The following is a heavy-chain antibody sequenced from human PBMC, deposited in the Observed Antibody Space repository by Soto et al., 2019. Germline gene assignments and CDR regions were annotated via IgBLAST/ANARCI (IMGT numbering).Heavy chain of an antibody. D-gene: IGHD4-4*01. CDR1: GFSLSTSGVG. CDR3: AHRQTTVSWGTFDY. J-gene: IGHJ4*02. CDR2: IYWDDDK. Sequence: QITLKESGPTLVKPTQTLTLTCTFSGFSLSTSGVGVGWIRQPPGKALEWLALIYWDDDKRYSPSLKSRLTIXKXTXTNQVVLTITNMDPVDTATYYCAHRQTTVSWGTFDYWGQETLVTVSS. V-gene: IGHV2-5*02.